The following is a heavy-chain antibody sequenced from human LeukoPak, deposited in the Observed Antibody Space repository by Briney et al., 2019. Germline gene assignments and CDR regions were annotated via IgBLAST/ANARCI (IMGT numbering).Heavy chain of an antibody. CDR3: AKDDWDSSGYLLGY. CDR1: GFTFSSYA. V-gene: IGHV3-23*01. J-gene: IGHJ4*02. D-gene: IGHD3-22*01. CDR2: ISGSGGST. Sequence: GGSLRLSCAASGFTFSSYAMSWVRQAPGKGLEWVSAISGSGGSTYYADSVKGRFTISRDNSKNTLYLQMNSLRAEDTAVYYCAKDDWDSSGYLLGYWGQGTLVTVSS.